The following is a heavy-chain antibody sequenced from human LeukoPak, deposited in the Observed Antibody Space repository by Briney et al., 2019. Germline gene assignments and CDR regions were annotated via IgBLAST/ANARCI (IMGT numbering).Heavy chain of an antibody. CDR1: GGSVSSGGYS. CDR3: ARAKTAGIAISMYKWFDP. Sequence: MTSETLSLTCTVSGGSVSSGGYSWSWIRQHPGKGLEWIGYIYYSGSTYYNPSLKSRLNISLDTSKNQFLLTLSSVTAADTAVYYCARAKTAGIAISMYKWFDPWGQGTLVIVSS. V-gene: IGHV4-31*03. D-gene: IGHD6-13*01. J-gene: IGHJ5*02. CDR2: IYYSGST.